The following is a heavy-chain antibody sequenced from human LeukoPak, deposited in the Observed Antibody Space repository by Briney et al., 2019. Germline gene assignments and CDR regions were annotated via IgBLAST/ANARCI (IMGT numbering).Heavy chain of an antibody. CDR1: GGSISSYY. CDR3: AKHYMGSYDNRGLDS. V-gene: IGHV4-59*08. D-gene: IGHD3-10*01. J-gene: IGHJ4*02. Sequence: SETLSLTCTVSGGSISSYYWSWIRQPPGKGLEWIGYIYYSGSTNYNPSLKSRVTISVDTSKNQFSLKLSSVTAADTAVYYCAKHYMGSYDNRGLDSWGQGTLVTVSS. CDR2: IYYSGST.